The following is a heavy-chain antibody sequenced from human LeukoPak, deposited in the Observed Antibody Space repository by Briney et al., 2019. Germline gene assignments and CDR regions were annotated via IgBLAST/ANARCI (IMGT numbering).Heavy chain of an antibody. CDR2: INPNSGGT. Sequence: ASVKVSCKATGYTFTDYYMHWVRQDPGQGLEWMAWINPNSGGTNYAQKFQGRVTMTRDTSISTAYMELSRLKSDDTAVYYCARGYYDGSDFEYFQHWGQGTLFTVSS. D-gene: IGHD3-22*01. J-gene: IGHJ1*01. CDR1: GYTFTDYY. V-gene: IGHV1-2*02. CDR3: ARGYYDGSDFEYFQH.